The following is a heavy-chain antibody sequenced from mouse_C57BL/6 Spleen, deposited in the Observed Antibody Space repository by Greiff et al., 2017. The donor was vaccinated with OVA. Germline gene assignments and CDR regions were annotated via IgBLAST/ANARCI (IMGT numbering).Heavy chain of an antibody. J-gene: IGHJ1*03. CDR3: ARADYGSSYVDWYFDV. CDR2: IYPGDGDT. D-gene: IGHD1-1*01. CDR1: GYAFSSSW. V-gene: IGHV1-82*01. Sequence: VKLQESGPELVKPGASVKISCKASGYAFSSSWMNWVKQRPGKGLEWIGRIYPGDGDTNYNGKFKGKATLTADKSSSTAYMQLSSLTSEDSAVYFCARADYGSSYVDWYFDVWGTGTTVTVSS.